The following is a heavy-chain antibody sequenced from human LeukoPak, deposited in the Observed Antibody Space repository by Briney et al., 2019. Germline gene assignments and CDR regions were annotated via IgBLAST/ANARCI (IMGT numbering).Heavy chain of an antibody. J-gene: IGHJ4*02. CDR1: GFTVSSSE. V-gene: IGHV3-38-3*01. Sequence: GGSLRLSCAASGFTVSSSERSWVRQAPGRGLEWVSSISGGSTYYADSRKGRFTISRDNSKNTLHLQMNSLRAEDTAVYYCARVEGLRLGELSTYWGQGTLVTVSS. CDR2: ISGGST. D-gene: IGHD3-16*02. CDR3: ARVEGLRLGELSTY.